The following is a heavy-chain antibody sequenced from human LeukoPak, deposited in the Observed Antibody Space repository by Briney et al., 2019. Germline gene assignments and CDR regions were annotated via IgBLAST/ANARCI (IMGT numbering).Heavy chain of an antibody. Sequence: PGRSLRLSCAASGFTFSSYAMHWVRQAPGKGLEWVAVISYDGSNKYYADSVKGRFTISRDNSKNTLYLQMNSLRAEDTAVYYCARDPRVVVILYYFDYWGQGTLVTVSS. V-gene: IGHV3-30-3*01. CDR2: ISYDGSNK. CDR1: GFTFSSYA. J-gene: IGHJ4*02. D-gene: IGHD3-22*01. CDR3: ARDPRVVVILYYFDY.